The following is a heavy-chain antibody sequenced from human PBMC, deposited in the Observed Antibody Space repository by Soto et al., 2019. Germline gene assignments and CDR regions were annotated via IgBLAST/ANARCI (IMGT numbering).Heavy chain of an antibody. D-gene: IGHD3-16*01. J-gene: IGHJ4*02. CDR1: GGSISSYF. V-gene: IGHV4-59*04. CDR2: IYYSGST. CDR3: AALKYFDSSDYLTY. Sequence: SETLSLTCSVSGGSISSYFWSWIRQPPGKGLEWIGYIYYSGSTYYNPSLKSRVTISVDTSKNHFSLKLRSVTAADTAVYYCAALKYFDSSDYLTYWGQGTLVTVSS.